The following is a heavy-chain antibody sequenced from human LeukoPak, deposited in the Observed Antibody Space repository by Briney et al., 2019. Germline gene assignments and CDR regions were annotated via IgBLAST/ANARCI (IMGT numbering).Heavy chain of an antibody. CDR2: IYYSGST. V-gene: IGHV4-39*07. D-gene: IGHD2-2*01. J-gene: IGHJ5*02. Sequence: SETLSLTCTVSGGSISSSSYYWGWIRQPPGKGLEWIGSIYYSGSTYYNPSLKSRVTISVDTSKNQFSLKLSSVTAADTAVYYCARTLPAAAILNWFDPWGQGTLVTVSS. CDR3: ARTLPAAAILNWFDP. CDR1: GGSISSSSYY.